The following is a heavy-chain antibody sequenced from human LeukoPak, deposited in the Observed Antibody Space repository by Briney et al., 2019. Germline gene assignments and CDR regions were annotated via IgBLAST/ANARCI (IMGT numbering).Heavy chain of an antibody. Sequence: GGSLRLSCAASGFTFSNAWMSWARQAPGKGLEWVGRIKSKTDGGTTDYAAPVKGRFTISRDDSKNTLYLQMNSLKTEDTAVYYCTTDEGAWGWEVDETPWGQGTLVTVSS. J-gene: IGHJ4*02. D-gene: IGHD7-27*01. CDR2: IKSKTDGGTT. CDR3: TTDEGAWGWEVDETP. CDR1: GFTFSNAW. V-gene: IGHV3-15*01.